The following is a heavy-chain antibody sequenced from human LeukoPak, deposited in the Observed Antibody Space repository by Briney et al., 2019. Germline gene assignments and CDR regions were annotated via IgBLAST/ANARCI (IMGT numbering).Heavy chain of an antibody. CDR1: GFTFRNYG. V-gene: IGHV3-33*03. J-gene: IGHJ4*02. CDR2: IWYDGSNK. Sequence: PGGSLRLSCAASGFTFRNYGMHWVRQAPGKGLEWVALIWYDGSNKYYADSVKGRFTISRDNAKNSLYLQMNSLRAEDTAVYYCATSDFNILTGYNDYWGQGTLVTVSS. CDR3: ATSDFNILTGYNDY. D-gene: IGHD3-9*01.